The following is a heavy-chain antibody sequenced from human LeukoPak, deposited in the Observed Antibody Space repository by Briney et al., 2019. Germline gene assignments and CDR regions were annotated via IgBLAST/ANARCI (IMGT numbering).Heavy chain of an antibody. Sequence: GGSLRLSCAASGFTFSSYGMSWVRQAPGKGLEWVSAISGSGGSTYYADSVKGRFTISRDNSKNTLYLQMSSLRADDTAVYYCAKKRDYGSGSPMAGFDYWGQGTLVTVSS. CDR1: GFTFSSYG. CDR3: AKKRDYGSGSPMAGFDY. V-gene: IGHV3-23*01. CDR2: ISGSGGST. J-gene: IGHJ4*02. D-gene: IGHD3-10*01.